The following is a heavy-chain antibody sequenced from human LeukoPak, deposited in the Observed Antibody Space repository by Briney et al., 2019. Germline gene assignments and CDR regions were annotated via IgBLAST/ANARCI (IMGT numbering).Heavy chain of an antibody. CDR1: GFTFSSYS. CDR3: ASQGYYYDSSGYFDY. Sequence: PGGSLRLSCAASGFTFSSYSMNWVRQAPGKGLEWVSYISSSSSTIYYADSVKGRFTTSRDNAKNSLYLQMNSLRDEDTAVYYCASQGYYYDSSGYFDYWGQGTLVTVSS. D-gene: IGHD3-22*01. CDR2: ISSSSSTI. V-gene: IGHV3-48*02. J-gene: IGHJ4*02.